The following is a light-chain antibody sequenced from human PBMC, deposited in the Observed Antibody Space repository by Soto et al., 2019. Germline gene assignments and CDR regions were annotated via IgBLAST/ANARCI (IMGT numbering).Light chain of an antibody. CDR2: LAS. CDR1: QSLTKY. V-gene: IGKV1-39*01. J-gene: IGKJ4*01. CDR3: QQSYSTPLT. Sequence: DIQMSQSPPSLSASIGDRVTITCRASQSLTKYLNWYQQKPGQVPKLLISLASNLERGVPSRFIGSGYRTDFTLTITNLRPEDFATYYCQQSYSTPLTFGGGTKVDLK.